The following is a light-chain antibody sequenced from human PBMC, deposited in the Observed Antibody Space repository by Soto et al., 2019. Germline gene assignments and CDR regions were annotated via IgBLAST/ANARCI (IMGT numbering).Light chain of an antibody. CDR2: EVS. Sequence: QSALTQPASVSGSPGQSITISCTGTTSDVGGYNYVSWYLQHPGKAPKLMIYEVSNRPSGVSNRFSGSKSANTASLTISGLQAEDEAHYYCSSYTSSSTNVFGTGTKLTVL. CDR3: SSYTSSSTNV. V-gene: IGLV2-14*01. J-gene: IGLJ1*01. CDR1: TSDVGGYNY.